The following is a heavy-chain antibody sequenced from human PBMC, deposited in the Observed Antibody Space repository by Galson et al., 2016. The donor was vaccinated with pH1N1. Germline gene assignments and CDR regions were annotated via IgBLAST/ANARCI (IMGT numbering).Heavy chain of an antibody. V-gene: IGHV1-46*03. CDR2: INPSGGST. Sequence: SVKVSCKASGYSFTRYYMHWVRQAPGQGLEWMGIINPSGGSTVYAEKFQGRVTMTSDTSTSTAYMDLSSLRSEDTAGDYCARRRSILGITGFYLWGQGTLVTVSS. J-gene: IGHJ4*02. CDR3: ARRRSILGITGFYL. CDR1: GYSFTRYY. D-gene: IGHD1-26*01.